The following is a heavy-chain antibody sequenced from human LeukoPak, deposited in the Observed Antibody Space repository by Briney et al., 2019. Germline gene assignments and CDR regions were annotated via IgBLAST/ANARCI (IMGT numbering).Heavy chain of an antibody. J-gene: IGHJ4*02. CDR2: ISTRSTYI. V-gene: IGHV3-21*01. Sequence: GGSLRLSCAVSGFTFSSYDMNWVRQAPGKGLEWVSSISTRSTYIYYPGSVKGRFTVSRDNAKNSLYLQMNSLRAEDTAVYYCARLSDTAMTIREKPLDYWDQGTLVTVFS. D-gene: IGHD5-18*01. CDR3: ARLSDTAMTIREKPLDY. CDR1: GFTFSSYD.